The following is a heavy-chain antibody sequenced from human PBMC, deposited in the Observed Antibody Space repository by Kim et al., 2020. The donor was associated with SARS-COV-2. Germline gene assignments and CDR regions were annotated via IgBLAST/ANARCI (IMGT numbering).Heavy chain of an antibody. CDR2: IIPIFGTA. CDR1: GGTFSSYA. CDR3: ASGRWGGIAVAGRGPHYYYYGMDV. D-gene: IGHD6-19*01. V-gene: IGHV1-69*13. Sequence: SVKVSCKASGGTFSSYAISWVRQAPGQGLEWMGGIIPIFGTANYAQKFQGRVTITADESTSTAYMELSSLRSEDTAVYYCASGRWGGIAVAGRGPHYYYYGMDVWGQGTTVTVSS. J-gene: IGHJ6*02.